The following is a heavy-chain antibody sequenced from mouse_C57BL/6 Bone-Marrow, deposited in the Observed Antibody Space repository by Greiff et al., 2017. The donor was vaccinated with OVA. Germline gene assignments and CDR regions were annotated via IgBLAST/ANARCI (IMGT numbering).Heavy chain of an antibody. Sequence: QVQLKESGAELARPGASVKLSCKASGYTFTSYGISWVKQRTGQGLEWIGEIYPRSGNTYYNEKFKGKATLTADKSSSTAYMELRSLTSEDSAVYFCARWGDYLYYYAMDYWGQGTSVTVSS. V-gene: IGHV1-81*01. D-gene: IGHD2-4*01. CDR1: GYTFTSYG. CDR3: ARWGDYLYYYAMDY. CDR2: IYPRSGNT. J-gene: IGHJ4*01.